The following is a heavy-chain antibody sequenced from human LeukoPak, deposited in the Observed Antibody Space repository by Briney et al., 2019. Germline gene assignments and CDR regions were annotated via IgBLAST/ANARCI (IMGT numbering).Heavy chain of an antibody. Sequence: SVKVSCKASGGTFKNHDINWVRQAPGQGLEWMGGIIPVFGTPNYAQRFQGRVRITAAESTTTAYMELSSLRSDDTALYYCARGGRYCRSTSCCDFWGQGTLVTVSS. D-gene: IGHD2-2*01. CDR2: IIPVFGTP. J-gene: IGHJ4*02. CDR3: ARGGRYCRSTSCCDF. CDR1: GGTFKNHD. V-gene: IGHV1-69*13.